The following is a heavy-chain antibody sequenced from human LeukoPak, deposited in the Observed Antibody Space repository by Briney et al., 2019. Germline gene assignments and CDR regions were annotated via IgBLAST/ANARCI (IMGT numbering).Heavy chain of an antibody. CDR1: GFTFSSYW. Sequence: GGSLRLPCAASGFTFSSYWMFWVRQAPGKGLEWVATIKGDGSDTYYVDSVRGRFTISRDNAKNSVFLDMNSLRGEDTAVYYCARDGGHSADYWGQGTQVTVSS. D-gene: IGHD1-26*01. CDR2: IKGDGSDT. V-gene: IGHV3-7*01. CDR3: ARDGGHSADY. J-gene: IGHJ4*02.